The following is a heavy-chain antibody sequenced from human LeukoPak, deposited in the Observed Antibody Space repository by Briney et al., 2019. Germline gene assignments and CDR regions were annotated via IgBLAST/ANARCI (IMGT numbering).Heavy chain of an antibody. V-gene: IGHV4-4*07. CDR1: GGSISSYY. J-gene: IGHJ6*03. CDR2: IYTRGST. Sequence: SETLSLTCTVSGGSISSYYWSWIRQPAGKGLGWIGRIYTRGSTNYNPSLKSRVTMSVDTSKNQLSLNLRSVTAADTAVYYCARDLVTPPYYNYYMDVWGKGTTVTVSS. CDR3: ARDLVTPPYYNYYMDV. D-gene: IGHD2-21*02.